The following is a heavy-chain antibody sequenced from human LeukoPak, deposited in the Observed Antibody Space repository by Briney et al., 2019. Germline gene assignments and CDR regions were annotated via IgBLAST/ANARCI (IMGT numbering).Heavy chain of an antibody. Sequence: PGGSLRLSCAASGFTFSSYSMNWVRQVPGKGLEWVSYISSSSSTIYYADSVKGRFTISRDNAKSSLYLQMNSLRDEDTAVYYCARDREDYDYIWGSYRTPPLFDYWGQGTLVTVSS. CDR1: GFTFSSYS. CDR2: ISSSSSTI. V-gene: IGHV3-48*02. CDR3: ARDREDYDYIWGSYRTPPLFDY. J-gene: IGHJ4*02. D-gene: IGHD3-16*02.